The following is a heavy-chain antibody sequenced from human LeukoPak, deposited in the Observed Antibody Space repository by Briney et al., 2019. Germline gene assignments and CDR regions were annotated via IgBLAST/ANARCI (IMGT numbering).Heavy chain of an antibody. CDR3: ARLQAAAGY. CDR2: ISSSSSTI. D-gene: IGHD6-13*01. J-gene: IGHJ4*02. V-gene: IGHV3-48*01. CDR1: GFTFSSYS. Sequence: GGSLRLSCAASGFTFSSYSMNWVRQAPGKGLEWVSYISSSSSTIYYADSVKGRFTISRDNAKNSLYLQMNSLRAEDTAVYYCARLQAAAGYWGQGTLVTVSS.